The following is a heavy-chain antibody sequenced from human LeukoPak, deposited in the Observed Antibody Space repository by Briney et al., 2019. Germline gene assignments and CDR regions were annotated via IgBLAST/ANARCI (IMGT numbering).Heavy chain of an antibody. CDR2: IIPIFGTA. J-gene: IGHJ3*02. CDR1: GGTFSSYA. Sequence: GASVTVSCKASGGTFSSYAISWVRQAPGQGLEWMGGIIPIFGTANYAQKFQGRVTITADESTSTAYMELSSLRSEDTAVYYCARDRAVAGSEIGVDAFDIWGQGTMVTVSS. V-gene: IGHV1-69*01. CDR3: ARDRAVAGSEIGVDAFDI. D-gene: IGHD6-19*01.